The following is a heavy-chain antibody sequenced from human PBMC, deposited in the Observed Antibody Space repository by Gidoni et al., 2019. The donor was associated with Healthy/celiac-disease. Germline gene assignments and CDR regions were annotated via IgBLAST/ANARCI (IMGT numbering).Heavy chain of an antibody. CDR1: GYTFTSYD. D-gene: IGHD1-26*01. V-gene: IGHV1-8*01. CDR3: ARMFAELLSAFDI. Sequence: QVQLVQSGAEVKKPGASVKVSCKASGYTFTSYDINWVRQATGQGLEWMGWRNPTSGNTGYAQKFQGRVTMTRNTSISTAYMELSSLRSEDTAVYYCARMFAELLSAFDIWGQGTMVTVSS. CDR2: RNPTSGNT. J-gene: IGHJ3*02.